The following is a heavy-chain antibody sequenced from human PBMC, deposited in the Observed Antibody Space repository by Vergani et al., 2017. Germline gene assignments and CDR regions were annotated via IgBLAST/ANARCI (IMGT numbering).Heavy chain of an antibody. CDR1: GFTFSSYS. V-gene: IGHV3-23*01. CDR2: ISGSGGST. CDR3: ARVIQYQLPAFDI. Sequence: EVQLLESGGGLVQPGGSLRLSRAASGFTFSSYSMNWVRQAPGKGLEWVSAISGSGGSTYYADSVKGRFTISRDNAKNSLYLQMNSLRAEDTAVYYCARVIQYQLPAFDIWGQGTMVTVSS. J-gene: IGHJ3*02. D-gene: IGHD2-2*01.